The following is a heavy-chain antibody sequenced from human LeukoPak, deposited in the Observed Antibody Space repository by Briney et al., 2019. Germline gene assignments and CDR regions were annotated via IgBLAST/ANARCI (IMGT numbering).Heavy chain of an antibody. V-gene: IGHV4-34*01. CDR3: ARIRCGRGQDICYNR. D-gene: IGHD2-21*01. Sequence: PSETLSLTCGVSGVSVNDYYWSWIRQSPEKGLEWIGEVSPGGYTTYNPSLKSRVIISEDTSENQLSLNMTSVTAADTALYYCARIRCGRGQDICYNRWAQGSLVTVSS. CDR2: VSPGGYT. CDR1: GVSVNDYY. J-gene: IGHJ5*02.